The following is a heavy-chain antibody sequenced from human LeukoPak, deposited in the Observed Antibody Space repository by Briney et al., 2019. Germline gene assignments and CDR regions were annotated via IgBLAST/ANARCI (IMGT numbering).Heavy chain of an antibody. D-gene: IGHD1-26*01. J-gene: IGHJ4*02. CDR2: VHLSGST. Sequence: SETLSLTCGVSGGSISSTNWWTWVRQPPGEGLEWIGEVHLSGSTKYNPSLESRVTISVDTSKSQFSLKLSSVTTADTAVYYCARGGGSPEFWGQGTQVTVSS. CDR1: GGSISSTNW. V-gene: IGHV4-4*02. CDR3: ARGGGSPEF.